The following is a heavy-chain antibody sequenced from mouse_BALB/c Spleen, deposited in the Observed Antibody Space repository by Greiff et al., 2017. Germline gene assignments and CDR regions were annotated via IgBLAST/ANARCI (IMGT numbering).Heavy chain of an antibody. J-gene: IGHJ4*01. CDR2: INTSTGYT. CDR1: GYTFTSYW. Sequence: VQIQQSGAELAKPGASVKMSCKASGYTFTSYWMHLVKQRPGQGLDWFGYINTSTGYTEYNQKFKDKATLTADKSSSTAYMQLSSLTSEDSAVYYFARYLYYGSSSELVLYYAMDYWGQGTSVTVSS. V-gene: IGHV1-7*01. CDR3: ARYLYYGSSSELVLYYAMDY. D-gene: IGHD1-1*01.